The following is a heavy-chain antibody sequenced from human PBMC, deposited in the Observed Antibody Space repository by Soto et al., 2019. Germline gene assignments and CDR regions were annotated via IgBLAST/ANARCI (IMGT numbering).Heavy chain of an antibody. Sequence: ASVKVSCKASGYTFTSYGISWVRQAPGQGLEWMGWISAYNGNTNYAQKLQGRVTMTTDTSTSTAYMELRSLRSDDTAVYYGARDLDILTGYYTPIFDYWGQGTLVTVSS. CDR3: ARDLDILTGYYTPIFDY. V-gene: IGHV1-18*01. CDR1: GYTFTSYG. J-gene: IGHJ4*02. CDR2: ISAYNGNT. D-gene: IGHD3-9*01.